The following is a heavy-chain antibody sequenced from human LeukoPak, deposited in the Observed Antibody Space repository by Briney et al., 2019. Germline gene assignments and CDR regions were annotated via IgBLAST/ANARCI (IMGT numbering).Heavy chain of an antibody. V-gene: IGHV4-31*03. CDR2: MYYSGTN. CDR1: GGSISSGGYY. CDR3: ARARTLSCNGGPCPFFLDY. Sequence: PSETLSLTCTVSGGSISSGGYYWSWIRQHPVKGLEWIGSMYYSGTNYYNPSLKSRVTISGDTAKKQFSLKLSSVTAADTAVYYCARARTLSCNGGPCPFFLDYWGQGTLVTVSS. J-gene: IGHJ4*02. D-gene: IGHD2-8*01.